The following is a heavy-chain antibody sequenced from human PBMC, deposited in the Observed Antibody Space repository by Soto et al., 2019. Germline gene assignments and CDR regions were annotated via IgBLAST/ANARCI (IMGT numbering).Heavy chain of an antibody. Sequence: QVQLVQSGAEVKKPGASVKVSCKASGYTLTSYGISWVRQAPGQGLEWMGWISAYNGNTNYAQKLQGRVTMTTDTSTSTAYMELRSLRSDDTAVYYCARDRRITIFGVVTRANWFDPWGQGTLVTVSS. CDR3: ARDRRITIFGVVTRANWFDP. D-gene: IGHD3-3*01. V-gene: IGHV1-18*01. CDR1: GYTLTSYG. J-gene: IGHJ5*02. CDR2: ISAYNGNT.